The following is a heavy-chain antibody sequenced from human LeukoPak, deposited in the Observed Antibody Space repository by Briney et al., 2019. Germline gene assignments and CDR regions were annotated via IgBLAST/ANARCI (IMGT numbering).Heavy chain of an antibody. D-gene: IGHD1/OR15-1a*01. Sequence: PGGSLRLSCAASGFTFRTYWMDWVRQAPGKGLEWVANIEQDGSVKNYADSVKGRFTISRDNTKNSLYLEMNSLRGEDTAVYYCARNFGSQQFDYWGQGTLVTVSS. CDR2: IEQDGSVK. J-gene: IGHJ4*02. CDR3: ARNFGSQQFDY. V-gene: IGHV3-7*01. CDR1: GFTFRTYW.